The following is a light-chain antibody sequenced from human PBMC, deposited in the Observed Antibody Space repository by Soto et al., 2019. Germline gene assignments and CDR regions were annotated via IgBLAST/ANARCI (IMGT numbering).Light chain of an antibody. CDR2: QVT. Sequence: QSVLTQPASVSGSPGQSITISCTGTSSDLAIYNYVSWYQQQPGKAPKLTIYQVTNRPSGVSNRFSGSRSGNTASLTISGLQAEDEADYYCSSYTDSSNYVFGTGTKGTVL. CDR1: SSDLAIYNY. CDR3: SSYTDSSNYV. V-gene: IGLV2-14*01. J-gene: IGLJ1*01.